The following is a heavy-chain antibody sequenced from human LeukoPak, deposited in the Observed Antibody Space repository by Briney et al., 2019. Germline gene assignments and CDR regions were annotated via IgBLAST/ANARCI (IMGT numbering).Heavy chain of an antibody. CDR2: ISSTSTYL. CDR3: ARHLSGVTGYTYGRGIDY. Sequence: GGSLRLSCAASGFTFSTYSMNWVRQAPGKGLEWVSSISSTSTYLYTADSVKGRFAISRDNAKNSLYLQMNSLRAEDTAVYYCARHLSGVTGYTYGRGIDYWGQGTLVTVSS. CDR1: GFTFSTYS. V-gene: IGHV3-21*01. J-gene: IGHJ4*02. D-gene: IGHD5-18*01.